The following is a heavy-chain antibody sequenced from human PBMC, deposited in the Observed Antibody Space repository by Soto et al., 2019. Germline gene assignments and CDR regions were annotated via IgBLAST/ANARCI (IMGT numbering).Heavy chain of an antibody. CDR1: GFTFSGHA. J-gene: IGHJ6*02. D-gene: IGHD6-19*01. CDR2: IWHDGSNK. CDR3: ARDGQGLTPYALDV. V-gene: IGHV3-33*01. Sequence: QVQLVESGGGVAQPGRSLRLSCTVSGFTFSGHAMHWVRHAPGTGLEWVTHIWHDGSNKYYAESVKGRFTISRDNSKNTLYLQTNSLRVEDTAVSYCARDGQGLTPYALDVWGQGTSVTVSS.